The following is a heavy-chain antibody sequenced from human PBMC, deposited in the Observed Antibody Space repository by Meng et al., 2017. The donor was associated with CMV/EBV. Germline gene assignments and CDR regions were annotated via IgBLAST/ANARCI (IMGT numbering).Heavy chain of an antibody. J-gene: IGHJ4*02. D-gene: IGHD1-1*01. CDR1: GYSFTSYW. CDR2: IYPGDSDT. V-gene: IGHV5-51*01. CDR3: ARRGLEWPRDPNYYFDY. Sequence: KVSCKGSGYSFTSYWIGWVRQMPGKGLEWMGIIYPGDSDTRYSPSFQGQVTISAGKSISTAYLQWSSLKASDTAMYYCARRGLEWPRDPNYYFDYWGQGTLVTVSS.